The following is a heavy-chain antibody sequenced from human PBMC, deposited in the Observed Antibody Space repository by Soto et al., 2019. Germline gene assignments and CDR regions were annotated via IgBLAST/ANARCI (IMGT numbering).Heavy chain of an antibody. J-gene: IGHJ4*02. Sequence: GGSFSGYYWSWIRQPPGKGLEWIGEINHSGSTNYNPSLKSRVTISVDTSKNQFSLKLSSVTAADTAVYYCARGIRMGYYYDSSGSFDYWGQGTLVTVSS. V-gene: IGHV4-34*01. CDR3: ARGIRMGYYYDSSGSFDY. CDR2: INHSGST. CDR1: GGSFSGYY. D-gene: IGHD3-22*01.